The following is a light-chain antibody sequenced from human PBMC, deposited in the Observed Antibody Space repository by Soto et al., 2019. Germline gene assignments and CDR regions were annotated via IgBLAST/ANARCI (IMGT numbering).Light chain of an antibody. CDR1: SSNIGSNT. CDR3: AAWDDSLNASYV. Sequence: QSVVTQPPSPSGTPGQRVTISCSGSSSNIGSNTVNWYQQLPGTAPKLLIYSNNQRPSGVPDRFSGSKSGTSASLAISGLQSEDEADYYCAAWDDSLNASYVFGTGTKVTVL. J-gene: IGLJ1*01. V-gene: IGLV1-44*01. CDR2: SNN.